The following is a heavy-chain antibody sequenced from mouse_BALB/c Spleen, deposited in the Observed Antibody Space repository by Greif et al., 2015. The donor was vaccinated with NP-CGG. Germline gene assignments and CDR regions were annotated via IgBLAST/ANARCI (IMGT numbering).Heavy chain of an antibody. CDR1: GFNIKDTY. J-gene: IGHJ1*01. CDR2: IDPANGNT. V-gene: IGHV14-3*02. CDR3: ARWDWYFDV. Sequence: LMESGAELVKPGASVKLSCTASGFNIKDTYMHWVKQRPEQGLEWIGRIDPANGNTKYDPKFQGKATITADTSSNXAYLQLSSLTSEDTAVYYCARWDWYFDVWGAGTTVTVSS.